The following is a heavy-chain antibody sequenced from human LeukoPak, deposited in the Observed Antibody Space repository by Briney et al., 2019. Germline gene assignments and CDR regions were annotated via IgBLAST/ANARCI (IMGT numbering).Heavy chain of an antibody. V-gene: IGHV3-23*01. Sequence: PGGSLRLSCAASGFTFSSYAMSWVRQAPGKGLEWASAISGSGGSTYYADSVKGRFTISRDNSKNTLYLQMNSLRAEDTAVYYCAKDQRFGELFLNFDYWGQGTLVTVSS. J-gene: IGHJ4*02. CDR3: AKDQRFGELFLNFDY. CDR2: ISGSGGST. D-gene: IGHD3-10*01. CDR1: GFTFSSYA.